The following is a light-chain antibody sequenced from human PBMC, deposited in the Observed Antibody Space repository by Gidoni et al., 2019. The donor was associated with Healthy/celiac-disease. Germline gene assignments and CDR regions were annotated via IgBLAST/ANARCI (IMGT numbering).Light chain of an antibody. J-gene: IGKJ2*01. Sequence: DSQMTQSPSTLSASVGDRVTITCRASQSISSWLAWYQQKPGKAPKLLIYDASSLESGVPSKFSGGGSGTEFTLTISSLQPDDFATYYCQQCDSYPYTFGQGTKLEI. CDR1: QSISSW. CDR2: DAS. CDR3: QQCDSYPYT. V-gene: IGKV1-5*01.